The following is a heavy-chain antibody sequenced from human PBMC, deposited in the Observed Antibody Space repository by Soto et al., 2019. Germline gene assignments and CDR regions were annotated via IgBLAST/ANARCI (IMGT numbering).Heavy chain of an antibody. CDR3: ARGSGKIIKYYDALTGYSAPASDS. D-gene: IGHD3-9*01. CDR1: GYSFTTYT. V-gene: IGHV1-3*01. CDR2: INAGNGNT. J-gene: IGHJ4*02. Sequence: QVQLVQSGADVKKPWASVKVSCKASGYSFTTYTLHWVRQAPGQSLEWMGWINAGNGNTKYSKNFQGRVNITRDTSASTAYMELSSLRSEDTAVYFCARGSGKIIKYYDALTGYSAPASDSWGQGTLVTVSS.